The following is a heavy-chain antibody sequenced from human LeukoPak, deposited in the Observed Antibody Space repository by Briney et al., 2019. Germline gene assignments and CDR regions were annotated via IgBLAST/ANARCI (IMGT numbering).Heavy chain of an antibody. CDR2: ISYDGSNK. CDR1: GFTFSSYA. Sequence: GGSLRLSCAASGFTFSSYAMHWVRQAPGKGLEWVAVISYDGSNKYYADSVKGRFTISRDNSKNTLYLQMNSLRAEDTAVYYCAPGGYSYGLDYWGQGTLVTVSS. V-gene: IGHV3-30-3*01. J-gene: IGHJ4*02. CDR3: APGGYSYGLDY. D-gene: IGHD5-18*01.